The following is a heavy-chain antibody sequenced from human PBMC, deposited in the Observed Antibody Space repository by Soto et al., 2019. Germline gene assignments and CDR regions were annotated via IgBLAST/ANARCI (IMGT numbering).Heavy chain of an antibody. CDR1: VFSLSSDGVC. CDR2: IYCDYDN. CDR3: AHKYSYDSRGYHYAF. D-gene: IGHD3-22*01. Sequence: SGPTLFNPTHTLTLTCSGSVFSLSSDGVCLVLIRHSPGKALDFLALIYCDYDNRYRPSLNNRLTITEDTSKNQVVLVLTNMDPVDKAKYYCAHKYSYDSRGYHYAFWGQGIMVTVSS. J-gene: IGHJ4*02. V-gene: IGHV2-5*02.